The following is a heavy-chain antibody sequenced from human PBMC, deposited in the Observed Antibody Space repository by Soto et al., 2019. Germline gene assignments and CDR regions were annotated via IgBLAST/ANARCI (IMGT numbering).Heavy chain of an antibody. Sequence: QVQLVQSGAEVKKPGSSVKVSCKASGGTFSSYAISWVRQAPGQGLEWMGGIFPIFGTANYAQKFQGRVTITADESTSTAYMELSSLRSEDTAVYYCASPTHLDPKSPHYFDYWGQGTLVTVSS. D-gene: IGHD3-3*02. CDR2: IFPIFGTA. J-gene: IGHJ4*02. CDR3: ASPTHLDPKSPHYFDY. CDR1: GGTFSSYA. V-gene: IGHV1-69*01.